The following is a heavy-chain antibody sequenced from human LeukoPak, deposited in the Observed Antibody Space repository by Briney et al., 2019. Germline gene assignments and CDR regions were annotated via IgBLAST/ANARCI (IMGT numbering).Heavy chain of an antibody. CDR3: AKDRSYDYVWGSYRGGYFDY. CDR1: GFTFSSYD. J-gene: IGHJ4*02. CDR2: IRYDGSNK. V-gene: IGHV3-30*02. Sequence: PGGSLRLSCAASGFTFSSYDIHWVRQAPGKGLEWVAFIRYDGSNKYYADSVRGRFTISRDNSKNTLYLHMNSLRAEDTAVYYCAKDRSYDYVWGSYRGGYFDYWGQGTLVTVSS. D-gene: IGHD3-16*02.